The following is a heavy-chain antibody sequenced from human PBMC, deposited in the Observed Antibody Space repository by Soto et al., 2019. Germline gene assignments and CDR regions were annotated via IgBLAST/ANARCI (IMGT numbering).Heavy chain of an antibody. CDR2: IYFGGRT. D-gene: IGHD4-17*01. CDR1: GASISSDDYF. V-gene: IGHV4-30-4*01. J-gene: IGHJ6*02. Sequence: PSETLSLTCTVSGASISSDDYFWSWIRQPPGKGLEWIGCIYFGGRTYYTPSLESRVSISVDSSKNQFSLRLSSVTAADTAVYYCARDRPSYGDYVRYFYFFGVDVWGQGTTVTVSS. CDR3: ARDRPSYGDYVRYFYFFGVDV.